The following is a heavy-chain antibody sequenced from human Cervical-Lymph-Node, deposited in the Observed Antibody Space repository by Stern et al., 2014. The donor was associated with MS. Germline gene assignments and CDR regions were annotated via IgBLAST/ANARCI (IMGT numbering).Heavy chain of an antibody. CDR1: GDSFTNYW. Sequence: VQLVQSGAEVKKPGESLRISCKGSGDSFTNYWIGWVRQMPGKGLDWMGIIFPDDSSTRYSPSFQGQVTISADKSITTAYLQWSSLKASDTAMYYCARRYADSSVSWGQGTLVTVSS. D-gene: IGHD3-16*01. CDR3: ARRYADSSVS. CDR2: IFPDDSST. V-gene: IGHV5-51*01. J-gene: IGHJ4*02.